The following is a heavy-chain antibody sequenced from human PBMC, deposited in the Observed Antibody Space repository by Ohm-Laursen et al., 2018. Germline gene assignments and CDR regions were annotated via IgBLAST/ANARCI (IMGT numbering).Heavy chain of an antibody. CDR3: AKGDYDSIGYFDY. CDR2: INPNGGST. D-gene: IGHD3-22*01. CDR1: GYTFTSFY. J-gene: IGHJ4*02. V-gene: IGHV1-46*01. Sequence: SVKVSCKASGYTFTSFYMHWVRQAPGQGLEWMGLINPNGGSTGYAQRFKGRVTLTRDMSTGIVYMELSSLRSEDTAVYYCAKGDYDSIGYFDYWGQGTLVTVSS.